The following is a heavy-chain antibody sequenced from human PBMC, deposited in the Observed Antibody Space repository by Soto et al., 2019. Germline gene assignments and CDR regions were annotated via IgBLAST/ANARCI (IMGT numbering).Heavy chain of an antibody. J-gene: IGHJ5*02. D-gene: IGHD3-9*01. V-gene: IGHV1-18*01. CDR2: ISAYNGNT. Sequence: ASVKGSCKASGYTFTSYGINWVRQAPGQGLEWMGWISAYNGNTHYAQNLQGRVTMTTDTSTSTAYMELRSLRSDDTAVYYCAREGIFTGYHPLDHWGQGTLVTVSS. CDR3: AREGIFTGYHPLDH. CDR1: GYTFTSYG.